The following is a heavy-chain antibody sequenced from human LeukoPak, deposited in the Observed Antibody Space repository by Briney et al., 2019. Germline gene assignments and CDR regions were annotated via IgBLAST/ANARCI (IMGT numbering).Heavy chain of an antibody. CDR3: ARGVVRFLEWADAFDM. CDR2: ISYEGSKK. Sequence: PGRSLRLSCAASGFTFSSYPIHWVRQAPGKGLEWVAVISYEGSKKYYADSVKGRFTMSRDNSKNTLYLQMNSLRAEDTAVYYCARGVVRFLEWADAFDMWGQGTMVTVSS. V-gene: IGHV3-30-3*01. CDR1: GFTFSSYP. J-gene: IGHJ3*02. D-gene: IGHD3-3*01.